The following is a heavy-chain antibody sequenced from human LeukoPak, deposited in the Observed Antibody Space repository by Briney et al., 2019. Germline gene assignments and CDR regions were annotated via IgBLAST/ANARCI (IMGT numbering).Heavy chain of an antibody. CDR2: ISSSSSYI. J-gene: IGHJ6*02. D-gene: IGHD6-13*01. CDR1: GFTFSSYS. V-gene: IGHV3-21*01. CDR3: ARDRHSSSWHQGGYYYYGMDV. Sequence: GGSLRLSCAASGFTFSSYSMNWVRQAPGKGLEWVSSISSSSSYIYYADSVKGRFTISRDNAKNSLYLQMNSLRAEDTAVYYCARDRHSSSWHQGGYYYYGMDVWGQGTTVTVSS.